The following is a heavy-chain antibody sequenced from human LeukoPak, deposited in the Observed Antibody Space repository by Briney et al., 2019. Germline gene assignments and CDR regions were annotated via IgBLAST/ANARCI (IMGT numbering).Heavy chain of an antibody. CDR1: GFTFSSYG. V-gene: IGHV3-30*03. Sequence: GGSLRLSCAASGFTFSSYGMHWVRQAPGKGLEWVAVMSYDGSNKYYADSVKGRFTISRDNSKNTLYLQMNSLRAEDTAVYYCARDIYGGKNQFDYWGQGTLVTVSS. CDR3: ARDIYGGKNQFDY. J-gene: IGHJ4*02. CDR2: MSYDGSNK. D-gene: IGHD4-23*01.